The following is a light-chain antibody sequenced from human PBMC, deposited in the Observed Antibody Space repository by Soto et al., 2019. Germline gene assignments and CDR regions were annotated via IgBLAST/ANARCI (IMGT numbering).Light chain of an antibody. CDR2: GAS. CDR1: QSVSSTY. Sequence: EIVLTQSPGTLSLSPGERATLSFSASQSVSSTYLAWYQQKPGQAPRPLIYGASSRATGIPDRFSGSGSGTDFTLTISRLEPEDFAVYYCQQYGSSPPITFGQGTRLEIK. CDR3: QQYGSSPPIT. V-gene: IGKV3-20*01. J-gene: IGKJ5*01.